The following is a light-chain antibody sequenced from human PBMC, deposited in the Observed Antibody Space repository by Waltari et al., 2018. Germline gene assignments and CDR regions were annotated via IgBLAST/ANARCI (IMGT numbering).Light chain of an antibody. Sequence: QSALTQPPSASGAPGQSVTISCTGTSSHVGGYNYVSWYQQHPGEAPKPLIYEVSKRPSGVPNRFSGSKSGNTASLTVSGLQAEDEGDYYCSSYAGRNTLFGGGTKLTVL. CDR2: EVS. CDR3: SSYAGRNTL. J-gene: IGLJ2*01. CDR1: SSHVGGYNY. V-gene: IGLV2-8*01.